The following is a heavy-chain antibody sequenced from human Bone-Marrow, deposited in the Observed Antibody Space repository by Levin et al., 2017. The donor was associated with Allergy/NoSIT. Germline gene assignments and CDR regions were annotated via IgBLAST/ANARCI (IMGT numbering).Heavy chain of an antibody. Sequence: GGSLRLSCAASGFTLSSYRMNWVRQAPGQGLEWVSSISSGGSSIYYADSVKGRFTISRDNAKNSLYLQMNSLRAEDTAVYYCARKARTGIATGSFDFWGQGTLVTVSS. V-gene: IGHV3-21*01. CDR1: GFTLSSYR. D-gene: IGHD1-1*01. J-gene: IGHJ4*02. CDR3: ARKARTGIATGSFDF. CDR2: ISSGGSSI.